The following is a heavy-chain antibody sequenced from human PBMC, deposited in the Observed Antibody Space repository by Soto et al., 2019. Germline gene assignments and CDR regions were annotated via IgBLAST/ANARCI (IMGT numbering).Heavy chain of an antibody. V-gene: IGHV4-34*01. D-gene: IGHD2-15*01. J-gene: IGHJ4*02. CDR3: ARGLSSEDIVVVVAATDYFDY. CDR1: GGSFSGYY. Sequence: QVQLQQWGAGLLKPSETLSLTCAVYGGSFSGYYWSWIRQPPGKGLEWIGEINHSGSTNYNPSLKSRVTISVVTSKNQFSLKLSSVTAADTAVYYCARGLSSEDIVVVVAATDYFDYWGQGTLVTVSS. CDR2: INHSGST.